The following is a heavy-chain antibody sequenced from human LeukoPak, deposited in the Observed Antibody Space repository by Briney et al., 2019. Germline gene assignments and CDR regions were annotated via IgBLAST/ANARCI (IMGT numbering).Heavy chain of an antibody. D-gene: IGHD3-9*01. J-gene: IGHJ4*02. V-gene: IGHV3-15*01. CDR2: IKSKTDGGTT. CDR3: TTYHPHYDILTGYPYYFDY. CDR1: GFTFSNAW. Sequence: GGSLRLSCAASGFTFSNAWMSWVRQAPGKGLEWVGRIKSKTDGGTTDYAAPVKGRFTISRDDSKNTLYLQMNSLKTEDTAVHYCTTYHPHYDILTGYPYYFDYWGQGTLVTVSS.